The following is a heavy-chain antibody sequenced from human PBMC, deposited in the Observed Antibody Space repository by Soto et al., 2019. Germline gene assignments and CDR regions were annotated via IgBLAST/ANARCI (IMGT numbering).Heavy chain of an antibody. J-gene: IGHJ5*02. CDR1: GFTFSDYY. CDR3: ARPGTKAARTYNWFDP. D-gene: IGHD6-6*01. Sequence: QVQLVESGGGLVKPGGSLRLSCAASGFTFSDYYMSWIRQAPGKGLEWVSYISSSSSYTNYADSVKGRFTISRDNAKNSLYLQMNRLRAEDTAVYYCARPGTKAARTYNWFDPWGQGTLVTVSS. CDR2: ISSSSSYT. V-gene: IGHV3-11*06.